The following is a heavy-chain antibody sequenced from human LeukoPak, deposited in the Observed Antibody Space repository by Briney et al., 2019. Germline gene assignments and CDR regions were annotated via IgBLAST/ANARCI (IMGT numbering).Heavy chain of an antibody. J-gene: IGHJ4*02. Sequence: GGSLRLSCAVSGFTVSSNYMSWVRQAPGKGLEWVSVTYSGSDTYYADSVKGRFTISRDNSKNTLYLQMNSLRAEDTAVYYCARLGMIQAYSTEDYWGQGTLVTVSS. D-gene: IGHD6-13*01. CDR1: GFTVSSNY. V-gene: IGHV3-53*01. CDR3: ARLGMIQAYSTEDY. CDR2: TYSGSDT.